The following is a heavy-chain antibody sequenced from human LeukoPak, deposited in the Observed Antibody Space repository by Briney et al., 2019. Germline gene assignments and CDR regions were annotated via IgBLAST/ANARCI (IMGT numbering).Heavy chain of an antibody. J-gene: IGHJ4*02. CDR3: ARAVAVRFDY. CDR2: IYYSGST. Sequence: SETLSLTCTVSGGSISSSSYYWGWIRQPPGKGLEWIGRIYYSGSTYYNPSLKSRVTISVDTSKNQFSLKLSSVTAADTAVYYCARAVAVRFDYWGQGTLVTVSS. V-gene: IGHV4-39*07. D-gene: IGHD6-19*01. CDR1: GGSISSSSYY.